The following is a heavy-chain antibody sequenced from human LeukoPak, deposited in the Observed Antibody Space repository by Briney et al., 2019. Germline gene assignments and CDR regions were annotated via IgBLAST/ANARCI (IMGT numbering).Heavy chain of an antibody. Sequence: QTGGSLRLSCAASGFTFSSYWTSWVRQAPGKGLEWVASIKQDGSENYYVDSVKGRFTISRDNAKNSLYLQMNSLRAEDTAVYYCARDCSSTSCYRGGFDPWGQGTLVTVSS. J-gene: IGHJ5*02. CDR1: GFTFSSYW. V-gene: IGHV3-7*01. D-gene: IGHD2-2*02. CDR3: ARDCSSTSCYRGGFDP. CDR2: IKQDGSEN.